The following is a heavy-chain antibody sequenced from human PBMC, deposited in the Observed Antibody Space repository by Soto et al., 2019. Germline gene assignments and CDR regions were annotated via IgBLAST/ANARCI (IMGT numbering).Heavy chain of an antibody. J-gene: IGHJ6*02. CDR2: ITETGGDT. Sequence: EVQLLESGGDLVQPGGSLRLSCAASGFTFSKFVMRWVRQTPGKGLEWVSTITETGGDTYYTDSVKGLFTISRDNSKNTLYLQMTSLRAADTALYYCTKASPDRHHLDVWGQGTTVTVSS. CDR3: TKASPDRHHLDV. CDR1: GFTFSKFV. V-gene: IGHV3-23*01.